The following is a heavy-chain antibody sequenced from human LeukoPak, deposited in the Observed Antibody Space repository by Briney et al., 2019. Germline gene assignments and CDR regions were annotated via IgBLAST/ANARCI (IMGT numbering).Heavy chain of an antibody. J-gene: IGHJ6*02. CDR1: GGSISSGDYY. CDR2: IYYSGST. D-gene: IGHD2-15*01. Sequence: PSPTLSLTCTVSGGSISSGDYYWSWIRQPPGKGLEWLGYIYYSGSTYYNPSLKSRVTISVDTSKNQFSLKLSSVTAADTAVYYCARDRYCSGGSCSGGMDVWGQGTTVTVSS. V-gene: IGHV4-30-4*01. CDR3: ARDRYCSGGSCSGGMDV.